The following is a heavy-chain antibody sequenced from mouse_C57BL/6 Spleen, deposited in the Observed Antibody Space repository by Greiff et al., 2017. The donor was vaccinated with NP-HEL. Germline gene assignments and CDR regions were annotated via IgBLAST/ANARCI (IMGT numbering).Heavy chain of an antibody. CDR3: ARHEPYYDYDWYFDV. CDR1: GYTFTEYT. CDR2: FYPGSGSI. D-gene: IGHD2-4*01. Sequence: VKVVESGAELVKPGASVKLSCKASGYTFTEYTIHWVKQRSGQGLEWIGWFYPGSGSIKYNEKFKDKATLTADKSSSTVYMELSRLTSEDSAVYFCARHEPYYDYDWYFDVWGTGTTVTVSS. J-gene: IGHJ1*03. V-gene: IGHV1-62-2*01.